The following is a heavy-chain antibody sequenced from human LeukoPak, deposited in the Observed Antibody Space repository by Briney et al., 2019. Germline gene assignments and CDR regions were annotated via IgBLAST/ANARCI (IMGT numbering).Heavy chain of an antibody. CDR2: ISSSSTYI. Sequence: PGGSLRLSCAASGFTFSDYYMSWIRQAPGKGLEWVSYISSSSTYIYYADSVKGRFTISRDNAKNSLYLQMNSLRAEDTAVYYCARDGTKTRTTNAPDSSGWYGGPRYYYYYYMDVWGKGTSVTISS. CDR1: GFTFSDYY. J-gene: IGHJ6*03. CDR3: ARDGTKTRTTNAPDSSGWYGGPRYYYYYYMDV. D-gene: IGHD6-19*01. V-gene: IGHV3-11*06.